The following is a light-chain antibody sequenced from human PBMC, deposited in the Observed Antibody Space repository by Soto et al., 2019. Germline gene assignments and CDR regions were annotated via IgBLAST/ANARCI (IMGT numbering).Light chain of an antibody. CDR3: SSYTGNTTHVI. CDR1: SSDVGRYNY. Sequence: QSALTQPASVSGSPGQSITISCTGTSSDVGRYNYVSWYQQHPGKAPKVIIYDLTIRPSGVSNRFSGSKSGNTALLTISGLQAEDEAEYSCSSYTGNTTHVIFGGGTKVTVL. V-gene: IGLV2-14*03. CDR2: DLT. J-gene: IGLJ2*01.